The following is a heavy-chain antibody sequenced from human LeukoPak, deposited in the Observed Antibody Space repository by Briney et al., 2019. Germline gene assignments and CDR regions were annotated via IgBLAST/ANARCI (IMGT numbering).Heavy chain of an antibody. Sequence: ASVKVSCKASGYTFTSYGISWVRQAPGQGLEWMGWISAYNGNTNYAQKLQGRVTMTTDTSTSTAYMELRSLRSDDTAVYYCARDRIAAGKLYGMDVWGQGTTVTVSS. V-gene: IGHV1-18*01. CDR2: ISAYNGNT. CDR1: GYTFTSYG. CDR3: ARDRIAAGKLYGMDV. J-gene: IGHJ6*02. D-gene: IGHD6-13*01.